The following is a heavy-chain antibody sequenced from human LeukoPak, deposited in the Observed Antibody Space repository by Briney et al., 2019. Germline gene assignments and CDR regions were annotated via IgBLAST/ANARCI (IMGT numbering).Heavy chain of an antibody. Sequence: GGSLRLSCAASGFTFSSYAMSWVRQAPGKGLEWVSAISGSGGSTYYADSVKGRFTISRDNSKNTLELQMNSLRAEDTAVYYCAKLHTVQLRLWFGELLSYFQHWGQGTLVTVSS. CDR2: ISGSGGST. CDR1: GFTFSSYA. V-gene: IGHV3-23*01. CDR3: AKLHTVQLRLWFGELLSYFQH. J-gene: IGHJ1*01. D-gene: IGHD3-10*01.